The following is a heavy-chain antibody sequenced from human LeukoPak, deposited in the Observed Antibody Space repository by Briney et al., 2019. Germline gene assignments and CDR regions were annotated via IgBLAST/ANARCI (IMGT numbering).Heavy chain of an antibody. V-gene: IGHV3-7*04. CDR2: IKEDGSDK. Sequence: PGGSPRLSCAASGFSFRSFWMSWVRQAPGKGLEWVASIKEDGSDKYYVESVKGRFTISRENARNSLYLQMNSLRAEDTAVYYCARVLWFGGIYYFDYWGQGTLVTVSS. D-gene: IGHD3-10*01. CDR3: ARVLWFGGIYYFDY. J-gene: IGHJ4*02. CDR1: GFSFRSFW.